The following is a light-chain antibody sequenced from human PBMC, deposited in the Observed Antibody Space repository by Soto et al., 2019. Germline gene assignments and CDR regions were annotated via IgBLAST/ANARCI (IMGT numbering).Light chain of an antibody. J-gene: IGKJ5*01. CDR2: SAS. Sequence: EIEVTQSPGTLSVSPGETATLSCRASQSVSTNFAWYQQKPGQAPRLLISSASTRATGIPARFSGSGSGTEFTLTISRLESEDFGSYYCQQYFKWPPSFGQGTRLEIK. CDR1: QSVSTN. CDR3: QQYFKWPPS. V-gene: IGKV3-15*01.